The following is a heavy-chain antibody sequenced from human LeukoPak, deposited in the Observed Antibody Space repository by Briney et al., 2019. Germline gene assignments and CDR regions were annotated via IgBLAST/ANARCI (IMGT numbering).Heavy chain of an antibody. CDR1: GLAFSSYS. D-gene: IGHD3-3*01. Sequence: GGSLRLSCVASGLAFSSYSMHWVRRAPGKGLEWVGVISYDGSDEYYTDSVKGRFTISRDNSKNTVYLQMNSLRADDTAVYYCARDFTPEWFDIHWGQGTLVTVS. CDR3: ARDFTPEWFDIH. CDR2: ISYDGSDE. J-gene: IGHJ4*02. V-gene: IGHV3-30*04.